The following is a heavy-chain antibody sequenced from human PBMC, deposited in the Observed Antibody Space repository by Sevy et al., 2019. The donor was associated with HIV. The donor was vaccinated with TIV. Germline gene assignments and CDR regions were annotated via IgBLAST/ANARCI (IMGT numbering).Heavy chain of an antibody. CDR2: IYSGGRT. V-gene: IGHV3-53*01. Sequence: GGSLRLSCAASGFTVSSNYMSWVRQAPGKGLEWVSVIYSGGRTYYADSVKGRFTISRDNSKNTLYLQMNSLGAEDTAVYYCATGRYSSSWYLDYWGQGTLVTVSS. CDR1: GFTVSSNY. D-gene: IGHD6-13*01. CDR3: ATGRYSSSWYLDY. J-gene: IGHJ4*02.